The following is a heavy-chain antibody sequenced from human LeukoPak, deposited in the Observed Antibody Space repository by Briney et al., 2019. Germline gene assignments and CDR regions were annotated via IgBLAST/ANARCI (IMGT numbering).Heavy chain of an antibody. CDR2: MYTSGST. J-gene: IGHJ3*02. Sequence: SETLSPTCTVSGGSISSFYWTWIRQPAGKGVEWIGRMYTSGSTNYNPSLKSRVTISVDTSKNQFSLKLSSVTAADTAVYYCARDGDAFDIWGQGTMVTVSS. CDR3: ARDGDAFDI. V-gene: IGHV4-4*07. CDR1: GGSISSFY.